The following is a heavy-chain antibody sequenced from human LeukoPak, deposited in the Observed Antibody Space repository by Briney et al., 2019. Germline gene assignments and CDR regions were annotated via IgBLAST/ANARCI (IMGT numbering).Heavy chain of an antibody. CDR3: ARLNYYGSGSYSPFDDY. V-gene: IGHV1-2*06. CDR1: GYTFTGYY. D-gene: IGHD3-10*01. CDR2: INPNSGGT. Sequence: ASVKVSCEASGYTFTGYYMHWVRQAPGQGLEWMGRINPNSGGTNYAQKFQGRVTMTRDTSISTAYVELSGLRSDDTAVYYCARLNYYGSGSYSPFDDYWGQGTLVTVSS. J-gene: IGHJ4*02.